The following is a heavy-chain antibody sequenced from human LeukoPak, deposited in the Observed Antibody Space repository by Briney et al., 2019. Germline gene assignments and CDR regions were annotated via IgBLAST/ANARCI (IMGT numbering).Heavy chain of an antibody. D-gene: IGHD4-17*01. CDR2: IYGGDST. J-gene: IGHJ1*01. V-gene: IGHV3-66*01. CDR3: ARGDYGTFQH. Sequence: PGGSLRLSCAASGFTVSSNYMSWVRQAPGKGLEWVSGIYGGDSTYYADSVKGRFTISRDNSENTLYLQMNSLRAEDTAVYYCARGDYGTFQHWGQGTLVTVSS. CDR1: GFTVSSNY.